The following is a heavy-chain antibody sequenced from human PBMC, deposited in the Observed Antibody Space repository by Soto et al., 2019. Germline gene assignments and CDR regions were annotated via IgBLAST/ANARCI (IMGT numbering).Heavy chain of an antibody. J-gene: IGHJ6*02. CDR1: GFTFINYD. CDR3: ARTDREFYGLDV. CDR2: ISAAGDP. V-gene: IGHV3-13*05. Sequence: EVQLVESGGGLVQPGGSLRLSCEASGFTFINYDMHWVRQGTGKGLEWVSGISAAGDPDYADSVEGRFTISRENAQNSFFLQMSSLRVGDTAVYYCARTDREFYGLDVWGQGTTVIVSS.